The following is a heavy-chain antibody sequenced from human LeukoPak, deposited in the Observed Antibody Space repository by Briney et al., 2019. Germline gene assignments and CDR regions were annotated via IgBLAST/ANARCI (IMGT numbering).Heavy chain of an antibody. CDR1: GGSISSCSYY. CDR2: SYYSGST. J-gene: IGHJ4*02. CDR3: ARGTDYGGNSGEFDY. D-gene: IGHD4-23*01. V-gene: IGHV4-39*01. Sequence: SETLSLTCTVSGGSISSCSYYWGWIRQPPGKGRGWIGSSYYSGSTYYNPSLKSRVTISVDTSKNQFSLKLSSVTAADTAVYYCARGTDYGGNSGEFDYWGQGTLVTVSS.